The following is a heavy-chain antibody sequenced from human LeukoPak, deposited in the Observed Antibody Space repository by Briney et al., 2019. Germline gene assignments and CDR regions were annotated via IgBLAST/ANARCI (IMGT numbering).Heavy chain of an antibody. J-gene: IGHJ4*02. Sequence: PGGSLRLSCAASGFTFSSYGMHWVRQAPGKGLGWVAVISYDGSNKYYADSVKGRFTISRDNSKNTLYLQMNSLRAEDTAVYYCAKASGYGDSRTSLFDYWGQGTLVTVSS. CDR3: AKASGYGDSRTSLFDY. V-gene: IGHV3-30*18. CDR1: GFTFSSYG. D-gene: IGHD4-17*01. CDR2: ISYDGSNK.